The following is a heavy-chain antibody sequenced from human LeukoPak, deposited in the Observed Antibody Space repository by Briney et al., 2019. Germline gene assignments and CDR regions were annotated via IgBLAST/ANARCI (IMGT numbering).Heavy chain of an antibody. CDR3: ARGTLSSSWYNGYNWFDP. V-gene: IGHV1-8*01. J-gene: IGHJ5*02. CDR1: GYTFTSYD. CDR2: MNPNSGNT. Sequence: ASVKVSCKASGYTFTSYDINWVRQATGQGLEWMGWMNPNSGNTGYAQKLQGRVTMTRNTSISTAYMELSSLRSEDTAVYYCARGTLSSSWYNGYNWFDPWGQGTLVTVSS. D-gene: IGHD6-13*01.